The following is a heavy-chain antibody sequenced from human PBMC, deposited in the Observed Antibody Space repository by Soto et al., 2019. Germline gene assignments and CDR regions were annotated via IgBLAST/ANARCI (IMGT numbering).Heavy chain of an antibody. D-gene: IGHD5-12*01. V-gene: IGHV4-39*01. J-gene: IGHJ6*02. CDR2: IYYSGST. CDR3: ARQLHIVATGGSLNYYYGMGV. Sequence: SETLSLTCTVSGGSVSSESHYWSWIRQTPGKGLEWIGSIYYSGSTYYNPSLKSRVTISVDTSKNQFSLKLSSVTAADTAVYYCARQLHIVATGGSLNYYYGMGVWGQGTTVTVSS. CDR1: GGSVSSESHY.